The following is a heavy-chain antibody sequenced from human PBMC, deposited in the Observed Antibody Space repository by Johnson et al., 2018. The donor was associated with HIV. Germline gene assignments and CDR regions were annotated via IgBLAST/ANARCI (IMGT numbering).Heavy chain of an antibody. V-gene: IGHV3-13*01. D-gene: IGHD4-23*01. Sequence: VQLVESGGGLVQPGGSLRLSCAASGFTFSSYDMHWVRQATGKGLEWVSAIGTAGDTYYPGSVKGRFTISRENAKNSLYLQMNILRAGDTAVYYCARAFLATDYGGMWAFDIWGQGTMVTVSS. J-gene: IGHJ3*02. CDR3: ARAFLATDYGGMWAFDI. CDR1: GFTFSSYD. CDR2: IGTAGDT.